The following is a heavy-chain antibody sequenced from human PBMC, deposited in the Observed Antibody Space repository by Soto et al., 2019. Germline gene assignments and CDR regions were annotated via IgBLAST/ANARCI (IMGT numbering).Heavy chain of an antibody. CDR2: ISWNSNII. CDR1: GFPFDDYA. CDR3: AKGGPDGFCSGGRCYFDY. D-gene: IGHD2-15*01. J-gene: IGHJ4*02. Sequence: GGSLRLSCAASGFPFDDYAMHWVRRVPGKGLEWVSSISWNSNIIGYADSVKGRFTISRDNAKNSLYLQMNSLRPEDTALYYCAKGGPDGFCSGGRCYFDYWGQRTLVTVSS. V-gene: IGHV3-9*01.